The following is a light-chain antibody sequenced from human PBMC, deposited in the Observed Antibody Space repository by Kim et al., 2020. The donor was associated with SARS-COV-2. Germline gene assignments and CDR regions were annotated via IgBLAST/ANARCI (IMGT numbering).Light chain of an antibody. CDR3: QEYDKWPT. Sequence: AASPGERATLSCRASQSVSNSLAWYQHKPGQAPRLLIYGGSTRATGIPARFSGSGSATEFTLTISSLQSEDSAVYYCQEYDKWPTFGQGTKVDIK. J-gene: IGKJ1*01. CDR2: GGS. V-gene: IGKV3-15*01. CDR1: QSVSNS.